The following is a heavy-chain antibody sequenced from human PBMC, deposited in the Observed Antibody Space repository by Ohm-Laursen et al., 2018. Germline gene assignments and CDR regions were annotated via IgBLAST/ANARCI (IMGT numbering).Heavy chain of an antibody. Sequence: SETLSLTCAVYGGSFSGYDWSWIRQPPGKGLEWIGEINHIGRTNYNPSLKSRVTMSVDTSQNQFSLKLSSVTAADTAVYYCAAVGGTYWYFDLWGRGTLVTVSS. CDR3: AAVGGTYWYFDL. V-gene: IGHV4-34*01. CDR2: INHIGRT. CDR1: GGSFSGYD. D-gene: IGHD1-1*01. J-gene: IGHJ2*01.